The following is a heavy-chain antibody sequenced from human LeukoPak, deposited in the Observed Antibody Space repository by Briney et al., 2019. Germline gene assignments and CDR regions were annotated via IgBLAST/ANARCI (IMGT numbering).Heavy chain of an antibody. CDR1: GYTFTGYY. V-gene: IGHV1-2*02. CDR2: INPNSGGT. Sequence: ASVKVSCKASGYTFTGYYMHWVRQAPGQGLEWMGWINPNSGGTNYAQKFQGRVTMTRDTSISTAYMELSRLRSDDTAVYYCATRVFGDYYDSSGEFDPWGQGTLVTVSS. J-gene: IGHJ5*02. D-gene: IGHD3-22*01. CDR3: ATRVFGDYYDSSGEFDP.